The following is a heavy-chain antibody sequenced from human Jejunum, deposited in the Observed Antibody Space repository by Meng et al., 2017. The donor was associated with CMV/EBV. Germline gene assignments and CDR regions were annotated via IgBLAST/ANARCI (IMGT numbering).Heavy chain of an antibody. CDR2: LYPGASAT. CDR3: ARWDCSGTSCYGNFFYYYGMDV. D-gene: IGHD2-2*01. V-gene: IGHV5-51*01. J-gene: IGHJ6*02. Sequence: WLRWVRQMPGNGLEWMGLLYPGASATRYSPSFHGQVALSADTSISTAYLQWSSLKASDTAMYYCARWDCSGTSCYGNFFYYYGMDVWGQGTTVTVSS. CDR1: W.